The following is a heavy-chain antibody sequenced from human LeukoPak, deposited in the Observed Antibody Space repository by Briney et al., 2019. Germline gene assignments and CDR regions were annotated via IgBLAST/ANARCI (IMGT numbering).Heavy chain of an antibody. V-gene: IGHV3-53*01. CDR3: ARDLGYYASSAN. D-gene: IGHD3-22*01. CDR1: RFTVNNNY. J-gene: IGHJ4*02. CDR2: IYSSGST. Sequence: GSLRLSCAASRFTVNNNYMSWVRQAPGEGLEWVSVIYSSGSTYYADSVKGRFTISRDISKNSLYLQMTSLRAEDTAVYYCARDLGYYASSANWGQGTLVTVSS.